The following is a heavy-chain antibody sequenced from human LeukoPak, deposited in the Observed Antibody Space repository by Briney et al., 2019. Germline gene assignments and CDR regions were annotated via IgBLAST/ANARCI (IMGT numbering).Heavy chain of an antibody. Sequence: SETLSLTCAVSGGSISSGGYSWSWIRQPPGKGLEWIGYIYHSGSTYYNPSLKSRVTISVDRSKNQFSLKLSSVTAAETAVYYCARGVPAAYYYYYGMDVWGQGTTVTVSS. J-gene: IGHJ6*02. D-gene: IGHD2-2*01. V-gene: IGHV4-30-2*01. CDR2: IYHSGST. CDR1: GGSISSGGYS. CDR3: ARGVPAAYYYYYGMDV.